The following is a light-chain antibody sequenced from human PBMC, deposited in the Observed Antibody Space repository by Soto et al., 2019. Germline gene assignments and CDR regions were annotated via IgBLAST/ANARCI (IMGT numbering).Light chain of an antibody. J-gene: IGLJ1*01. V-gene: IGLV2-18*02. CDR3: NSFTTSSTYV. CDR2: EVS. Sequence: QSALTQPPSVSGSPGQSVTMSCTGTSSDVGSYNRVSWYQQPPGTAPKLMIYEVSNRPSGVPDRFPGSKSGNTASLTISGLQAEDEADYYCNSFTTSSTYVFGTGTKVTVL. CDR1: SSDVGSYNR.